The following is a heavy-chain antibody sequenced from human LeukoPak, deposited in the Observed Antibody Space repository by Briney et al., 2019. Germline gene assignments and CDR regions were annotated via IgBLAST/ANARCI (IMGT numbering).Heavy chain of an antibody. Sequence: GGSLRLSCRTSGFTFGDYALSWFRQAPGKGLEWVGFIRSKSYGGTAEYAASVKDRFTISRDDSTRIAYLQMKSLKTEDTGVYYCGRAPRPVAWNWFDPWGQGTLVTVPS. CDR2: IRSKSYGGTA. V-gene: IGHV3-49*03. J-gene: IGHJ5*02. CDR3: GRAPRPVAWNWFDP. D-gene: IGHD2-15*01. CDR1: GFTFGDYA.